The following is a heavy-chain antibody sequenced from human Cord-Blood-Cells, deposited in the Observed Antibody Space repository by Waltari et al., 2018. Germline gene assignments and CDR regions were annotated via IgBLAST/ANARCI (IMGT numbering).Heavy chain of an antibody. V-gene: IGHV4-39*01. CDR1: GGSISSSSYY. D-gene: IGHD3-3*01. J-gene: IGHJ3*02. CDR3: ARHMPEVTIFGVVWGDAFDI. CDR2: IYYSGSP. Sequence: QLQLQESRPGLVQPSETLSLTCTAPGGSISSSSYYWGWTRRPPGKGLGWIGSIYYSGSPDYNPSLKSRVPISVDTSKNQCSLKLSSVNAADTAVYYCARHMPEVTIFGVVWGDAFDIWGQGTMVTVSS.